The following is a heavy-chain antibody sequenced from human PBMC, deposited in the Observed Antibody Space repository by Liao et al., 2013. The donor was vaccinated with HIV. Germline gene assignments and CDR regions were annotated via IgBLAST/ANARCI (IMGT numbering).Heavy chain of an antibody. CDR3: ARLDRQLARGFDY. CDR2: VYTRGYI. D-gene: IGHD1-1*01. J-gene: IGHJ4*02. CDR1: GDSISSYY. V-gene: IGHV4-4*07. Sequence: QVQLQESGPGLVKPSETLSLTCTVSGDSISSYYWSWIRQPAGKGLEWIGRVYTRGYINYNPSLKSRVTMSVDTSKNQFSLKLNSVTAADTAVYYCARLDRQLARGFDYWGQGTLVTVS.